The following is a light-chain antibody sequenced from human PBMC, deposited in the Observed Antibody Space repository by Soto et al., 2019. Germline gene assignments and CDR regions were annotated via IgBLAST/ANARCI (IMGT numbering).Light chain of an antibody. CDR1: SSDVGSYNL. V-gene: IGLV2-23*02. CDR2: EVS. Sequence: QSALTQPASVSGSPGQSITISCTGTSSDVGSYNLVSWYQQHPGKAPKLMIYEVSKRPSGVSNRFSGSKSGNTASPTISGRQAEDDAAYYCCSYAGSGYVFGTGTKVTVL. J-gene: IGLJ1*01. CDR3: CSYAGSGYV.